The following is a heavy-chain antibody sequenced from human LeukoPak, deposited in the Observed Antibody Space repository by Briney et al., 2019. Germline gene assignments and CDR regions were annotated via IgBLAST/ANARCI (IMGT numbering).Heavy chain of an antibody. CDR1: GYTFTGYY. J-gene: IGHJ4*02. Sequence: ASVKVSCKASGYTFTGYYMHWVRQAPGQGLEWMGWINPNSGGTNYAQKFQGRVTMTRDTSISTAYMELSRLRSDDTAVYYCARDEGYSSSWYSDYWGQGTLVTVSS. CDR2: INPNSGGT. D-gene: IGHD6-13*01. CDR3: ARDEGYSSSWYSDY. V-gene: IGHV1-2*02.